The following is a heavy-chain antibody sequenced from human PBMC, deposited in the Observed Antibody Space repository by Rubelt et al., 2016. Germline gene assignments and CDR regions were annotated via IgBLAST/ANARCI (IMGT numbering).Heavy chain of an antibody. CDR2: ISSSSRSI. V-gene: IGHV3-48*02. CDR3: ARDFSSYSSSWYFDY. D-gene: IGHD6-13*01. CDR1: GFTFSSYS. J-gene: IGHJ4*02. Sequence: GSLRLSCAASGFTFSSYSMNWVRQAPGKGLEWVSYISSSSRSIYYVDSVKGRFTISRDNAKNSLYLQMNSLSDEDTAVYYCARDFSSYSSSWYFDYWGQGTLVTVSS.